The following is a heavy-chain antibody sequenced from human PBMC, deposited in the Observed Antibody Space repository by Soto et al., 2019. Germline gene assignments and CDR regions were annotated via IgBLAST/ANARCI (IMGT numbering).Heavy chain of an antibody. CDR3: ARIIAILGFDP. J-gene: IGHJ5*02. V-gene: IGHV4-59*01. CDR1: GGSISSYY. D-gene: IGHD3-3*01. CDR2: IYYSGST. Sequence: SETLSLTCTVSGGSISSYYWSWIRQPPGKGLEWIGYIYYSGSTNYNPSLKSRVTISVDTSKNQFSLKLSSVTAADTAVYYCARIIAILGFDPWGQGTLVTVSS.